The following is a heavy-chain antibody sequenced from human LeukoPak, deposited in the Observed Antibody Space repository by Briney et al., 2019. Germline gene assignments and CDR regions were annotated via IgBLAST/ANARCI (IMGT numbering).Heavy chain of an antibody. CDR1: GFTFSSYS. V-gene: IGHV3-21*04. CDR2: ISSSSSYI. J-gene: IGHJ5*02. D-gene: IGHD3-3*01. Sequence: GGSLRLSCAASGFTFSSYSMNWVRQAPGKGLEWVSSISSSSSYIYYADSVKGRFTISRDNAKNSLYLQMNGLRAEDTAVYYCARVVTIFGVVEIWFDPWGQGTLVTVSS. CDR3: ARVVTIFGVVEIWFDP.